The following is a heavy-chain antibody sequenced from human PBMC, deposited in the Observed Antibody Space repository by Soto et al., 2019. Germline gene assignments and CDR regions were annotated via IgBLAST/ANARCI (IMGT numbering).Heavy chain of an antibody. CDR1: GYTFTGYY. CDR3: ARDPGYYGMDV. V-gene: IGHV1-2*02. Sequence: ASVKVSCKASGYTFTGYYMHWVLQAPGQGPEWLGWINANSGGTNYAQKFQGRVTMTRDTSISTAYMELTSLTSDDTALYYCARDPGYYGMDVWGQGTTVTASS. J-gene: IGHJ6*02. CDR2: INANSGGT.